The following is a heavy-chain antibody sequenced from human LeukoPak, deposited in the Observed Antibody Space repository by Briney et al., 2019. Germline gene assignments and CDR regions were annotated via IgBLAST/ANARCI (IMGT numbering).Heavy chain of an antibody. J-gene: IGHJ4*02. V-gene: IGHV1-69*13. D-gene: IGHD5-18*01. Sequence: GASVKVSCKASGGTFSSYAISWVRQAPGQGLEWMGGIIPIFGTANYARKFQGRVTITADESTSTAYMELSSLRSEDTAVYYCARVAKRGYSYGYRGFDYWGQGTLVTVSS. CDR2: IIPIFGTA. CDR1: GGTFSSYA. CDR3: ARVAKRGYSYGYRGFDY.